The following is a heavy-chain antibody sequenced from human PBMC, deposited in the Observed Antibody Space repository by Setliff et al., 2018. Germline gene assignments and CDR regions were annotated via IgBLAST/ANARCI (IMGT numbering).Heavy chain of an antibody. CDR1: AFTFKNYW. CDR2: IKGDGSER. D-gene: IGHD6-19*01. CDR3: VPQGPGYGNGWWTNWFDP. V-gene: IGHV3-7*03. J-gene: IGHJ5*02. Sequence: LRLSCAASAFTFKNYWMSWVRQAPGKGLEWVANIKGDGSERNYVDSVKGRFTISGDNAKNSVYLQMNSLRADDTAVYYCVPQGPGYGNGWWTNWFDPWGQGTLVTVS.